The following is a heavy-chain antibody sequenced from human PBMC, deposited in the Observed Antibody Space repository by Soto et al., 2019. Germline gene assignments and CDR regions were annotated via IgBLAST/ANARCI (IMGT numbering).Heavy chain of an antibody. V-gene: IGHV4-30-4*01. CDR2: IFRSGSP. J-gene: IGHJ4*02. CDR3: ARSERGYSYGTFDY. Sequence: SETLSLTCTVSGGAISSGDYYWSWIRQPPGEGLEWIGYIFRSGSPYYNPSLKSRVTISADTSKNQFSLSLTSVTAADTAVYYCARSERGYSYGTFDYWGQGTLVTVSS. CDR1: GGAISSGDYY. D-gene: IGHD5-18*01.